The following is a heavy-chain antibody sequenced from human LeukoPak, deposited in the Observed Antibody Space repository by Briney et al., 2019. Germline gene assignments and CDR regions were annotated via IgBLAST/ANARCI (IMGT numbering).Heavy chain of an antibody. CDR3: ARVGRITIFGVVTGGFDY. CDR1: GYTFTSYG. CDR2: ISAYNGNT. D-gene: IGHD3-3*01. Sequence: ASVKVSCKASGYTFTSYGISWVRQAPGQGLEWMGWISAYNGNTNYAQKLQGRVTMTTDTPTSTAYMELRSLRSDDTAVYYCARVGRITIFGVVTGGFDYWGQGTLVTVSS. V-gene: IGHV1-18*01. J-gene: IGHJ4*02.